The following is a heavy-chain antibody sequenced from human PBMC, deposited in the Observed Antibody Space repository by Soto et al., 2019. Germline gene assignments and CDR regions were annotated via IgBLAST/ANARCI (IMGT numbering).Heavy chain of an antibody. D-gene: IGHD2-2*02. CDR3: ARHVHGYCSSPSCHTDY. J-gene: IGHJ4*02. Sequence: QLQLQESGPGLVKPSETLSLTCTVSGGSISSTSYYWGWVRQPPGKGLEWIGAIYTSGSTYYNPSLKSRITTSVNTSKNQFSLKLSSVTATDTAVYYCARHVHGYCSSPSCHTDYWGQGTLVTVSS. CDR1: GGSISSTSYY. V-gene: IGHV4-39*01. CDR2: IYTSGST.